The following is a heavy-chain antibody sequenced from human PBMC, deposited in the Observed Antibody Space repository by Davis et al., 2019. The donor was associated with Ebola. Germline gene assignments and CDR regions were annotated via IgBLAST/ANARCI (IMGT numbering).Heavy chain of an antibody. V-gene: IGHV3-23*01. CDR2: IGGSGHSA. Sequence: GESLKISCVASGFTFSSYVMGWVRQAPGKGLEWVSRIGGSGHSADYGDSVRGRFTISRDNSKNTVYLQMNSLRAQDTATYYCARDSCSGTSCYTYYFDFWGQGTLVTVSS. D-gene: IGHD2-2*02. J-gene: IGHJ4*02. CDR1: GFTFSSYV. CDR3: ARDSCSGTSCYTYYFDF.